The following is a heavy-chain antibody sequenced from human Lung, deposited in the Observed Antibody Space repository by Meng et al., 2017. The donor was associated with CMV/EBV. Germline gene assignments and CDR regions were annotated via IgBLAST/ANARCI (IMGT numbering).Heavy chain of an antibody. J-gene: IGHJ6*02. CDR1: GFTFSSYS. Sequence: ESXKISXAASGFTFSSYSMNWVRQAPGKGLEWVSSISSSSSYIYYADSVKGRFTISRDNAKNSLYLQMNSLRAEDTAVYYCARDPEVVVAATRVYYGMDVWDQGTTVTSP. CDR3: ARDPEVVVAATRVYYGMDV. V-gene: IGHV3-21*01. CDR2: ISSSSSYI. D-gene: IGHD2-15*01.